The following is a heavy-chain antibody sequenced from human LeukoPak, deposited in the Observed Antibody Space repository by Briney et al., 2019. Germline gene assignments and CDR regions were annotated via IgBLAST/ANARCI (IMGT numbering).Heavy chain of an antibody. CDR3: ARDSGIAPPGTFPPIFYYGMDV. J-gene: IGHJ6*02. V-gene: IGHV3-21*01. CDR1: GFTFSSYS. Sequence: GGSLRLSCAASGFTFSSYSMNWVRQAPGKGLEWVSSISSSSSYIYYADSVKGRFTISRDNAKNSLYLQMNSLRAEDTAVYYCARDSGIAPPGTFPPIFYYGMDVWGQGTTVTVSS. CDR2: ISSSSSYI. D-gene: IGHD6-13*01.